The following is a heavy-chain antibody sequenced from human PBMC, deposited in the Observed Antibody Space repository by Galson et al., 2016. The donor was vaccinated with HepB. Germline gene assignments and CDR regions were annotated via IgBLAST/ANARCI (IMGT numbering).Heavy chain of an antibody. Sequence: SLRLSCAASGFTVSSNYMSWVRQAPGEGLEWVSVIYSGGTTYYADSVKGRFTISGDNSKNTLYLQMNSLRAEDTAVYYCARGAAAGTRYFDLWGRGTLVTVSS. CDR2: IYSGGTT. J-gene: IGHJ2*01. CDR1: GFTVSSNY. D-gene: IGHD6-13*01. V-gene: IGHV3-53*01. CDR3: ARGAAAGTRYFDL.